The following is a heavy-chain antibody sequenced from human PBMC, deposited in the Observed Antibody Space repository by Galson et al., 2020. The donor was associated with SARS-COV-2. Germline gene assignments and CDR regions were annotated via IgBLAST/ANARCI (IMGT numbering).Heavy chain of an antibody. J-gene: IGHJ4*02. CDR2: IYHSGST. CDR3: ARDVRAGGYALFEH. CDR1: GYSISSGYY. D-gene: IGHD3-22*01. V-gene: IGHV4-38-2*02. Sequence: SQTLSLTCSVSGYSISSGYYWGWIRQTPGKGLEWIGSIYHSGSTSYNPSLKSRVTMSVDTSRNQFSLKLSAVTAADTAVYFCARDVRAGGYALFEHWGLGTLVTVSS.